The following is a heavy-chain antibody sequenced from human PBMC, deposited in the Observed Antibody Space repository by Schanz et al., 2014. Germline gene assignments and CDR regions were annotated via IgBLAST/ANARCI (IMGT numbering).Heavy chain of an antibody. CDR1: GFTFDDYA. Sequence: EVQLVESGGGLVQPGRSLRLSCAASGFTFDDYAMHWVRQAPGKGLEWVSGISWNNGSIGYADSVKGRFTISRDDAKNSLYLQMNSLRAEDTALYYCAKDRQNRVNRVGYYYGMDVWGQGTTVTVSS. V-gene: IGHV3-9*01. CDR2: ISWNNGSI. D-gene: IGHD3-16*01. CDR3: AKDRQNRVNRVGYYYGMDV. J-gene: IGHJ6*02.